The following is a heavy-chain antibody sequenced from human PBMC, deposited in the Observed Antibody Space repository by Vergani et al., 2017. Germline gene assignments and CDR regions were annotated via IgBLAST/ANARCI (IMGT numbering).Heavy chain of an antibody. J-gene: IGHJ4*02. V-gene: IGHV3-23*01. CDR1: GFTFSSYA. D-gene: IGHD3-10*01. CDR2: ISGSGGST. Sequence: EVQLLESGGDLVQPGGSLRLSCAASGFTFSSYAMSWVRQAPGKGLEWVSAISGSGGSTYYADSVKGRFTISRDNSKNTLYLQMNSLRAEDTAVYYCAKGSTWFGEPAIHYWGQGTLVTVSS. CDR3: AKGSTWFGEPAIHY.